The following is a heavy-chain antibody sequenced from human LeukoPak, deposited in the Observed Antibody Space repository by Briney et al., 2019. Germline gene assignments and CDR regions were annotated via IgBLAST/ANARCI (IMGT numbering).Heavy chain of an antibody. J-gene: IGHJ4*02. CDR3: ARDREFCRY. Sequence: GGSLRLSCAASGFTFSSYEMNWVRQAPGKGLEWVSYISSGGSAISYADSVKGRFTISRDNAKNSLYLQMNSLRAEDTAVYYCARDREFCRYWGQGTLVTASS. D-gene: IGHD3-16*01. CDR2: ISSGGSAI. V-gene: IGHV3-48*03. CDR1: GFTFSSYE.